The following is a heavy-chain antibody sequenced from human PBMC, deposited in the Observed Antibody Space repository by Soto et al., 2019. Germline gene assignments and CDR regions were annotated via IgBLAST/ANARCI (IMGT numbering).Heavy chain of an antibody. J-gene: IGHJ4*02. V-gene: IGHV4-30-4*01. D-gene: IGHD2-15*01. Sequence: PSETLSLTCSVSGGSMRAGDYYWSWIRQPPGKGLGSIGSVYYSGSTYYSPSLESRVTISVDPSNDQFSLDLTSVTAADTAVYYCARERSVFCGGGSCVAGYWGQGILVTVSS. CDR1: GGSMRAGDYY. CDR2: VYYSGST. CDR3: ARERSVFCGGGSCVAGY.